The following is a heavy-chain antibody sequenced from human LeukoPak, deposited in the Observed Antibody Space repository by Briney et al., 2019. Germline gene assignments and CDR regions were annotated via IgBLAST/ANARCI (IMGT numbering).Heavy chain of an antibody. D-gene: IGHD5-18*01. CDR2: IMRDGSEK. J-gene: IGHJ4*02. CDR1: GFRFITYW. CDR3: ARDPSRGYSYGYADY. V-gene: IGHV3-7*01. Sequence: GSLQLSCSASGFRFITYWMNWVRQPPGKGLEWVANIMRDGSEKYYVDSVKGRFTISRDNAKNSLYLQMNSLRAEDTAVYYCARDPSRGYSYGYADYWGQGSLVIVSS.